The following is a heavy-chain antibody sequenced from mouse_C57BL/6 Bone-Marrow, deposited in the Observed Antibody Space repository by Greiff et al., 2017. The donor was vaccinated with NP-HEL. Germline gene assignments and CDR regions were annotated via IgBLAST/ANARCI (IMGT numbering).Heavy chain of an antibody. D-gene: IGHD1-1*01. Sequence: VKLMESGPGLVQPSQSLSITCTVSGFSLTSYGVHWVRQSPGKGLAWLGVLWSGGSTDYNAAFISRLSISKDNSKSQVFFKMNSLQADDTAIYYCARPIYYGSSLAWFAYWGQGTLVTVSA. CDR1: GFSLTSYG. V-gene: IGHV2-2*01. CDR2: LWSGGST. CDR3: ARPIYYGSSLAWFAY. J-gene: IGHJ3*01.